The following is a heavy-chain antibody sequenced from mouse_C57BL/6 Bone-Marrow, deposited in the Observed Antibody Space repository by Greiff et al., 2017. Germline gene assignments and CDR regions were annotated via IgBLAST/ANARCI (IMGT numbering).Heavy chain of an antibody. CDR2: ISSGGSYT. Sequence: EVQVVESGGDLVKPGGSLKLSCAASGFTFTSYGMSWVRQTPDKRLEWVATISSGGSYTYYPDSVKGRFIISRDNAKNTLYLQMSSLKSEDTAEYYYARLGTTVGLDVWGTGTTVTVSS. J-gene: IGHJ1*03. CDR3: ARLGTTVGLDV. V-gene: IGHV5-6*01. CDR1: GFTFTSYG. D-gene: IGHD1-1*01.